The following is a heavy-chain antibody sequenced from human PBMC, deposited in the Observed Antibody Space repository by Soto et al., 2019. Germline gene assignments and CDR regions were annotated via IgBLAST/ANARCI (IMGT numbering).Heavy chain of an antibody. CDR3: ARASAIVVVTSFDY. J-gene: IGHJ4*02. CDR1: GGSFSGYY. V-gene: IGHV4-34*01. Sequence: SETLSLTCAVYGGSFSGYYWSWIRQPPGKGLEWIGEINHSGSTNYNPSLKSRVTISVDTSKNQFSLKLSSVTAADTAVYYCARASAIVVVTSFDYWGQGTLVTVSS. D-gene: IGHD3-22*01. CDR2: INHSGST.